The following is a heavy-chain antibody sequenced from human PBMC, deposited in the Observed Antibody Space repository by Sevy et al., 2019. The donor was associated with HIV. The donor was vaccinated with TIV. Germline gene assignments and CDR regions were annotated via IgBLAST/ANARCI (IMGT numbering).Heavy chain of an antibody. V-gene: IGHV4-39*01. J-gene: IGHJ5*02. CDR3: ARHAHITMIVT. D-gene: IGHD3-22*01. CDR2: IYYSGST. Sequence: SETLSLTCSVSGGSISSSSYYWGWILQPPGKGLEWIGSIYYSGSTYYNPSLKSRVTISIDTSKNQFSLKLSSVTAADTAVYYCARHAHITMIVTWGQGTLVTVSS. CDR1: GGSISSSSYY.